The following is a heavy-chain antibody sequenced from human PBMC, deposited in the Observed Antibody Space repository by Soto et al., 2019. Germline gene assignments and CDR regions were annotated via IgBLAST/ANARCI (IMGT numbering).Heavy chain of an antibody. V-gene: IGHV4-30-4*01. CDR3: ASESGSPYGYFDH. J-gene: IGHJ4*02. D-gene: IGHD3-10*01. CDR1: GGSVTSDEDY. Sequence: SETLCVTCTVSGGSVTSDEDYWTWIRQSPGKGLEWIGYISNSGSTGYNPSLKTRLSMSVDRSKNQFTLRLTSVTAADTAVYFFASESGSPYGYFDHRGQGSQVTVSS. CDR2: ISNSGST.